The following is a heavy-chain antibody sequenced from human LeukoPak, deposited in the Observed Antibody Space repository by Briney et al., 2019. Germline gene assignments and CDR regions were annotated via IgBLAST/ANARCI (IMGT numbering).Heavy chain of an antibody. CDR2: IYYSGST. CDR1: GGSISSYY. V-gene: IGHV4-30-4*08. CDR3: ARVGIAAADTSAGWFDP. J-gene: IGHJ5*02. Sequence: SETLSLTCTVSGGSISSYYWSWIRQPPGKGLEWIGYIYYSGSTYYNPSLKSRVTISVDTSKNQFSLKLSSVTAADTAVYYCARVGIAAADTSAGWFDPWGQGTLVTVSS. D-gene: IGHD6-13*01.